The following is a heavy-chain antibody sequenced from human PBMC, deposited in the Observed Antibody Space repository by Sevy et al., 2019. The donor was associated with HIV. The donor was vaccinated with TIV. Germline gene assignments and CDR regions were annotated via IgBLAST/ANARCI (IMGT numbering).Heavy chain of an antibody. V-gene: IGHV4-34*01. D-gene: IGHD2-2*01. CDR1: GGSFSGYY. CDR2: INHSGST. CDR3: ARRRYCSSTSCYAGWFDP. Sequence: SETLSLTCAVYGGSFSGYYWSWIRQPPGKGLEWIGEINHSGSTNDNPSLKSRVTISVDTSKNQFSLKLSSVTAADTAVYYCARRRYCSSTSCYAGWFDPWGQGTLVTVSS. J-gene: IGHJ5*02.